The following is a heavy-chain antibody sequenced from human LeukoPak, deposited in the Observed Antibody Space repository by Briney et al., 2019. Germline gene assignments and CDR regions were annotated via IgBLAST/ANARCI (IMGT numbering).Heavy chain of an antibody. CDR1: GFTFDDYG. D-gene: IGHD5-18*01. Sequence: GGSLRLSCAASGFTFDDYGMSWVRQAPGKGLEWVSGINWNGGSTGYADSVKGRFTISRDNAKNSLYLQMNSLRAEDTALYHCARGGGYGYFHIAYYFDYWGQGTLVTVSS. CDR3: ARGGGYGYFHIAYYFDY. CDR2: INWNGGST. V-gene: IGHV3-20*01. J-gene: IGHJ4*02.